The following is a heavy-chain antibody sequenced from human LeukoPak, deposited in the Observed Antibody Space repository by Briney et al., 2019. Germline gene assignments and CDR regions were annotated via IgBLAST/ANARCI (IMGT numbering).Heavy chain of an antibody. D-gene: IGHD2-2*01. J-gene: IGHJ4*02. CDR1: GDSISNGYY. CDR2: IYHTGST. CDR3: ARVTGADCSSTSCYERIDY. V-gene: IGHV4-38-2*02. Sequence: PSETLSLTCTVSGDSISNGYYWGWIRQAPGKGLEWIGSIYHTGSTYYNPSLKSRVIISVDTSKNQFSLKLSSVTAADTAVYYCARVTGADCSSTSCYERIDYWGQGTLVTVSS.